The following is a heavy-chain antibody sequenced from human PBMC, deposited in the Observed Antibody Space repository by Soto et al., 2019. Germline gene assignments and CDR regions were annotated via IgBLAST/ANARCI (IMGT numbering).Heavy chain of an antibody. D-gene: IGHD2-8*01. CDR2: LYPSGGA. Sequence: SDTLSLTCSVSGLSISRHPWWTWVRQAPGKGLEWIGELYPSGGAAYNPPLQNRAAISVDYSQNHLSLTLTSVTAADTAVYYCARCVNCSNGGRFDPWGLGALVNVSS. CDR3: ARCVNCSNGGRFDP. J-gene: IGHJ5*02. CDR1: GLSISRHPW. V-gene: IGHV4-4*02.